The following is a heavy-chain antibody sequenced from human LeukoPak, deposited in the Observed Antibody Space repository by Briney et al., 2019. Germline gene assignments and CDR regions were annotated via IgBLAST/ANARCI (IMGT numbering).Heavy chain of an antibody. J-gene: IGHJ4*02. Sequence: GASVKVSCKASGYSFTGQYMHWVRQAPGQGLEWMGWINPNSGGTHYAQKFQGRVTMIRDTSITTAHMELSRLRSDDTAVYYCAREGRSTSSAYDYHFDSWGQGTLVTVSS. V-gene: IGHV1-2*02. CDR1: GYSFTGQY. CDR3: AREGRSTSSAYDYHFDS. CDR2: INPNSGGT. D-gene: IGHD5-12*01.